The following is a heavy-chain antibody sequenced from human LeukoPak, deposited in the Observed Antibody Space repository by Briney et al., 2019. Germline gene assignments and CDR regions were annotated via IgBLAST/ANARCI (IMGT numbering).Heavy chain of an antibody. CDR3: AKDLIVVVPAADFDY. V-gene: IGHV3-23*01. Sequence: GGPLSPSGAPPGSPLTAMPRGWAARPQGRGRKWASPIGGSGGSTYYADSVKGRFTISRDNSKNTLYLQMNSLRAEDTAVYYCAKDLIVVVPAADFDYWGQGTLVTVSS. D-gene: IGHD2-2*01. CDR1: GSPLTAMP. J-gene: IGHJ4*02. CDR2: IGGSGGST.